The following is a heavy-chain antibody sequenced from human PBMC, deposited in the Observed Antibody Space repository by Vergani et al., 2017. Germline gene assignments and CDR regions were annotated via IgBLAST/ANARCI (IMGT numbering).Heavy chain of an antibody. CDR3: ARVYCSSTSCGKAG. D-gene: IGHD2-2*01. Sequence: QVQLLDSGGALSRPGGSWKPSGAGSGLTFGIFGRHGFVRAPGKGLEWVAFIRYDGSNEYYAESVKGRFTISRDNSKNTLYLQMNSLRAEDTAVYYCARVYCSSTSCGKAGWGQETLVTVSS. V-gene: IGHV3-30*02. J-gene: IGHJ4*02. CDR1: GLTFGIFG. CDR2: IRYDGSNE.